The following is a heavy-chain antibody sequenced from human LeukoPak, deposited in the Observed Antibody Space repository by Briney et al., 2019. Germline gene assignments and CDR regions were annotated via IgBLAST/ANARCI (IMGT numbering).Heavy chain of an antibody. CDR3: ARSRMVRGVIHFDY. CDR1: GYTFTGYY. CDR2: INPNSGGT. J-gene: IGHJ4*02. Sequence: ASVKVSCKASGYTFTGYYMHWVRQAPGQGLDWMGWINPNSGGTNYAQKFQGWVTMTRDTSISTAYMELSRLRSDDTAVYYCARSRMVRGVIHFDYWGQGTLVTVSS. V-gene: IGHV1-2*04. D-gene: IGHD3-10*01.